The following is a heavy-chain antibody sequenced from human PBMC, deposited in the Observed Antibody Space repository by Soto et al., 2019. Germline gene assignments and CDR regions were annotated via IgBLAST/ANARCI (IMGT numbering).Heavy chain of an antibody. J-gene: IGHJ4*02. Sequence: ASVKVSCKASGYTFTSYPMHWVRQAPGQRLEWMGWINAGNGNTKYSQKFQGRVNITRDTSASTAYMELSNLRSEDTAVYYCAKGGRQWLVTSDFNYWGQGALVTVSS. D-gene: IGHD6-19*01. CDR3: AKGGRQWLVTSDFNY. V-gene: IGHV1-3*01. CDR1: GYTFTSYP. CDR2: INAGNGNT.